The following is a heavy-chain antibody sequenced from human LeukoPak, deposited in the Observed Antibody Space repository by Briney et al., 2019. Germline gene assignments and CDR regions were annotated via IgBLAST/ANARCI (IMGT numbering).Heavy chain of an antibody. V-gene: IGHV4-61*02. Sequence: TSETLSLTCTVSGGSISSSSYYWGWIRQPAGKGLEWIGRIYTSGSTNYNPSLKSRVTISVDTSKNQFSLKLSSVTAADTAVYYCARDVEYSSSVSPWGQGTLVTVSS. CDR1: GGSISSSSYY. D-gene: IGHD6-6*01. CDR3: ARDVEYSSSVSP. J-gene: IGHJ5*02. CDR2: IYTSGST.